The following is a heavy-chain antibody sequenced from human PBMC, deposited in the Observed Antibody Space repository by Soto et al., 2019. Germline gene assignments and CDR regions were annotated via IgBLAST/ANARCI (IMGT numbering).Heavy chain of an antibody. V-gene: IGHV4-4*02. J-gene: IGHJ3*01. D-gene: IGHD3-16*01. CDR3: TKDYLGEDAFDL. CDR1: GVPIPSDNW. Sequence: PTETLSLTSAVSGVPIPSDNWYTGGRPTPGKGLEWIGEVNHIGASNYSPSLKSRVTISLDKSKNQFSLSMTSVTAADTAMYYCTKDYLGEDAFDLWG. CDR2: VNHIGAS.